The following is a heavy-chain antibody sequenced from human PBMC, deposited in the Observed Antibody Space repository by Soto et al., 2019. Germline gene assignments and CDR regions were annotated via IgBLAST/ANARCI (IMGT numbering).Heavy chain of an antibody. D-gene: IGHD2-2*01. Sequence: QVQLVESGGGVVRPGRSLRLSCAASGFNFPTFGMHWVRQAPGKGLEWVALILYDGSHTYYAESVKGRFTISRDNSKNTLYLHMSSLSAADTALYYCARDRMSNIVPDAFDVWGRGTMVTVSS. J-gene: IGHJ3*01. V-gene: IGHV3-33*01. CDR1: GFNFPTFG. CDR3: ARDRMSNIVPDAFDV. CDR2: ILYDGSHT.